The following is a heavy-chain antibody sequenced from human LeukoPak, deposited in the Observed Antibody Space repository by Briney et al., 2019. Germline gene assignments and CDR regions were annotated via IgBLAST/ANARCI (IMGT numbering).Heavy chain of an antibody. CDR2: IYWDDDK. CDR1: GFSLSTSAVG. CDR3: VPSRGTYFDY. V-gene: IGHV2-5*02. Sequence: SGLTLVKPTQTLTLTCTFSGFSLSTSAVGVGWIRQPPVKALDWLAPIYWDDDKRYSPSLKSRLTITKDTSKNQVVLTMTNMDTVDTATYYCVPSRGTYFDYWAQGTLVTVSS. J-gene: IGHJ4*02. D-gene: IGHD3/OR15-3a*01.